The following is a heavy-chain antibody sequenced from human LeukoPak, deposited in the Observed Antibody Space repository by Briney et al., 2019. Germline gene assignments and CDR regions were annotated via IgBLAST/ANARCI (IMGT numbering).Heavy chain of an antibody. CDR2: ISSGSTTI. Sequence: AGGSLRLSCAASGFTFSSYSMNWVRQAPGKGLEWVSYISSGSTTIYYADSVKGRFTISRDKNSLYLQMNSLGAEDTAVYYCAREGYYAAPDYWGQGTLVTVSS. V-gene: IGHV3-48*01. D-gene: IGHD3-10*01. J-gene: IGHJ4*02. CDR1: GFTFSSYS. CDR3: AREGYYAAPDY.